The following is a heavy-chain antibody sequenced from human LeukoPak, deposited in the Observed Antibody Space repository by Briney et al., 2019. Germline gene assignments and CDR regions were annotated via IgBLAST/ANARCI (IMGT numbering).Heavy chain of an antibody. CDR2: IYYSGSN. D-gene: IGHD4-17*01. J-gene: IGHJ4*02. Sequence: PSETLSLTCTVSGGSISSYYWSWIRQPPGKGLEWIGYIYYSGSNNYNPSLKSRVTISVGTSKNQFSLKLSSVTAADTAVYYCARGGLRGPLLDYWGQGTLVTVSS. CDR3: ARGGLRGPLLDY. V-gene: IGHV4-59*01. CDR1: GGSISSYY.